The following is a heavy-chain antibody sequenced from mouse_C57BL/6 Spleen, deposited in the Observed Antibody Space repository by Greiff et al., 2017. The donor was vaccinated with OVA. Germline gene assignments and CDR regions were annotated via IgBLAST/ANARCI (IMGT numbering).Heavy chain of an antibody. CDR1: GYTFTSYW. D-gene: IGHD1-1*01. CDR2: IDPSDSYT. Sequence: QVQLQQPGAELVMPGASVKLSCKASGYTFTSYWMHWVKQRPGQGLEWIGEIDPSDSYTNYNQKFKGKSTLTVDKSSSTAYMQLSSLTSEDSAVYYCARWSTTVVARYFEGWGTGTTVTVSS. CDR3: ARWSTTVVARYFEG. V-gene: IGHV1-69*01. J-gene: IGHJ1*03.